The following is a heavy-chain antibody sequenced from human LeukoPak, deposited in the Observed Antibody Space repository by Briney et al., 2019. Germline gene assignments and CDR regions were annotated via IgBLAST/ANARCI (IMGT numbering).Heavy chain of an antibody. Sequence: GGSLRLSCAASGFAFSSYWMHWVRQAPGKGLLWVSRINSDGSSTTYADSVQGRFTISRDNAKNTLYLQMNSLRADDTAVYYCARSVYSYYANWFDPWGQGTLVTVSS. D-gene: IGHD4-11*01. J-gene: IGHJ5*02. V-gene: IGHV3-74*01. CDR2: INSDGSST. CDR1: GFAFSSYW. CDR3: ARSVYSYYANWFDP.